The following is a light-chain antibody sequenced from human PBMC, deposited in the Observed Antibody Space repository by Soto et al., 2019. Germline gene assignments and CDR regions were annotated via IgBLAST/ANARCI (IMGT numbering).Light chain of an antibody. V-gene: IGKV3D-15*01. Sequence: EIVMTQSPATLSVSPGDRATLSCRASQSVDNGLAWYQQKPGQAPSLLIYDASTMATGIPARFSGSQSGTEFTLTISSLLSEDFAVYFCQQYNSWPLTFGGGTKVETK. CDR3: QQYNSWPLT. CDR1: QSVDNG. J-gene: IGKJ4*01. CDR2: DAS.